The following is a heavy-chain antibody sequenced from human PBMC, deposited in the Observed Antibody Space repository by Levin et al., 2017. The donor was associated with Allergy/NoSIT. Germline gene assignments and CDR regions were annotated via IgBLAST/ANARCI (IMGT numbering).Heavy chain of an antibody. Sequence: GGSLRLSCAASGFTFSSYSMNWVRQAPGKGLEWVSSISSSSSYIYYADSVKGRFTISRDNAKNSLYLQMNSLRAEDTAVYYCARGHYYDSSGYGGAYDYWGQGTLVTVSS. CDR2: ISSSSSYI. V-gene: IGHV3-21*01. J-gene: IGHJ4*02. CDR3: ARGHYYDSSGYGGAYDY. D-gene: IGHD3-22*01. CDR1: GFTFSSYS.